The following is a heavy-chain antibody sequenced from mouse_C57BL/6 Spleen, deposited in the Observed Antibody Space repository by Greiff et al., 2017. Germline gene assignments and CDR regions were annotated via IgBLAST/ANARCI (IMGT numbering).Heavy chain of an antibody. V-gene: IGHV5-17*01. CDR2: LSSGSSTI. Sequence: EVHLVESGGGLVKPGGSLKLSCAASGFTFSDYGMHWVRQAPEKGLEWVAYLSSGSSTIYSADTVKGRFTISRDNAKNTLFLQMTSLRSEDTAMYYCARLGYDPLYAMDYWGQGTSVTVSS. J-gene: IGHJ4*01. CDR3: ARLGYDPLYAMDY. CDR1: GFTFSDYG. D-gene: IGHD2-2*01.